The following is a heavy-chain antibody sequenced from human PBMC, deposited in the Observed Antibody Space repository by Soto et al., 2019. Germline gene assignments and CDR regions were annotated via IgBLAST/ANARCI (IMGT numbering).Heavy chain of an antibody. CDR3: AKDRGARQINWFDP. Sequence: GGSLRLSCAASGFTFSSYGMHWVRQAPGKGLEWVAVISYDGSNKYYADSVKGRFTISRDNSKNTLYLQMNSLRAEDTAVYYCAKDRGARQINWFDPWGQGTLVTVSS. CDR2: ISYDGSNK. D-gene: IGHD1-26*01. J-gene: IGHJ5*02. CDR1: GFTFSSYG. V-gene: IGHV3-30*18.